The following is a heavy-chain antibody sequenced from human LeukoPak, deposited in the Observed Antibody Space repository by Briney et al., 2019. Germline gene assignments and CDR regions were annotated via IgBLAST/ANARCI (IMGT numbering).Heavy chain of an antibody. D-gene: IGHD2-15*01. CDR3: ARGGPRYCSGGSCHFGY. J-gene: IGHJ4*02. V-gene: IGHV4-34*01. Sequence: SETLSLTCAVYGGSFSGYYWSWIRQPPGKGLEWIGEINHSGSTNYNLSLKSRVTISVDTSKNQFSLKLSSVTAADTAVYYCARGGPRYCSGGSCHFGYWGQGTLVTVSS. CDR2: INHSGST. CDR1: GGSFSGYY.